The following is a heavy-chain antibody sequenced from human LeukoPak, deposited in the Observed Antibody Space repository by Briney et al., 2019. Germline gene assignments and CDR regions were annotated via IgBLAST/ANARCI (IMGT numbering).Heavy chain of an antibody. CDR3: ARGNQQLPRPTPDY. D-gene: IGHD2-2*01. V-gene: IGHV3-74*01. CDR1: GFTFSSSW. Sequence: GGSPRLSCAVSGFTFSSSWMHWVRQAPGKGLVWVSHIKTDGSTTAYADSVKGRFTISRDNAKNTLYLQMNSLRAEDTGVYYCARGNQQLPRPTPDYWGQGTLVTVSS. CDR2: IKTDGSTT. J-gene: IGHJ4*02.